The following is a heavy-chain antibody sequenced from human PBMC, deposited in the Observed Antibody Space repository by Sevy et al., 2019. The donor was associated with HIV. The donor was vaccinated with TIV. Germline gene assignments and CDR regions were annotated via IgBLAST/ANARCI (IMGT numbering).Heavy chain of an antibody. D-gene: IGHD2-21*02. CDR2: ISSSSSYI. J-gene: IGHJ3*02. CDR3: ARDRVCGGDCNWHSAFDI. CDR1: GFTFSSYS. Sequence: GGCLRLSCAASGFTFSSYSMIWVRQAPGKGLEWVSSISSSSSYIYYADSVKGRFTISRDNAKNSLYLQMNSLRAEDTAVYYCARDRVCGGDCNWHSAFDIWGQGTMVTVSS. V-gene: IGHV3-21*01.